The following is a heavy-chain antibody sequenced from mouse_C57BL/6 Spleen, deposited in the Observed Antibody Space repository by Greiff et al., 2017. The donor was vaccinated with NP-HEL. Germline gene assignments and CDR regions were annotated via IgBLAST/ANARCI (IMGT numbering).Heavy chain of an antibody. CDR1: GFTFSDYG. V-gene: IGHV5-17*01. CDR2: ISSGSSTI. D-gene: IGHD2-4*01. CDR3: ARSGLRLYYAMDY. Sequence: EVHLVESGGGLVKPGGSLKLSCAASGFTFSDYGMHWVRQAPEKGLEWVAYISSGSSTIYYADTVKGRFTISRDNAKNTLFLQMTSLRSEDTAMYYCARSGLRLYYAMDYWGQGTSVTVSS. J-gene: IGHJ4*01.